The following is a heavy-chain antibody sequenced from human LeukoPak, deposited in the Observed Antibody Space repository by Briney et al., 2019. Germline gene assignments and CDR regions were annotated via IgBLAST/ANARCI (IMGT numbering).Heavy chain of an antibody. CDR3: ARDRWFDP. CDR1: GFTFRSSS. V-gene: IGHV3-21*01. Sequence: PGGSLRLSCTTSGFTFRSSSFNWVRQVPGKGLEWVASISSSGSYKYYADSVEGRFTISRDNAKNSLYLQMNSLRAEDTAVYYCARDRWFDPWGQGTLVTVSS. J-gene: IGHJ5*02. CDR2: ISSSGSYK.